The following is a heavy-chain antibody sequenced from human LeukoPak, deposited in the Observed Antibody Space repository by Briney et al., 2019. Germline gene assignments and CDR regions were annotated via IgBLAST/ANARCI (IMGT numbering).Heavy chain of an antibody. CDR2: IIPIFGTA. CDR3: ARDRGSGSYEFDP. Sequence: SVKVSCKASGGTFSSYAISWVRQAPGQGLEWMGRIIPIFGTANYAQKFQGRVTMTRDASISTAYMELSRLRSDDTAVYYCARDRGSGSYEFDPWGQGTLVTVSS. V-gene: IGHV1-69*05. D-gene: IGHD1-26*01. J-gene: IGHJ5*02. CDR1: GGTFSSYA.